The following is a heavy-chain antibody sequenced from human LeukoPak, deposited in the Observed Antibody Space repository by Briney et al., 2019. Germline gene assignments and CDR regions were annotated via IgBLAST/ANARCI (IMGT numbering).Heavy chain of an antibody. CDR1: GFTFSSYS. J-gene: IGHJ4*02. CDR2: ISSSSSTI. Sequence: PGGSLRLSCAASGFTFSSYSMNWVRQAPGKGLEWVSYISSSSSTIYYADSVKGRFTISRDNAKNSLYLQMNSLRAEDTAVYYCAPLLLGAATDYWGQGTLVTVSS. V-gene: IGHV3-48*01. D-gene: IGHD2-21*02. CDR3: APLLLGAATDY.